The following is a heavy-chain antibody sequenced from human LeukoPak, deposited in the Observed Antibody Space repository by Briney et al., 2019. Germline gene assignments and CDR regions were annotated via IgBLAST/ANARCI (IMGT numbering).Heavy chain of an antibody. Sequence: GGSLRLSCAASGFTFSSYEMNWVRQAPGKGLEWVSYISSSGSTIYYADSVKGRFTISRDNSKNTLYLQMNSLRAEDTAVYYCAKALHYDTIVWDFDWLSYYFDYWGQGTLVTVSS. CDR1: GFTFSSYE. J-gene: IGHJ4*02. CDR3: AKALHYDTIVWDFDWLSYYFDY. V-gene: IGHV3-48*03. CDR2: ISSSGSTI. D-gene: IGHD3-9*01.